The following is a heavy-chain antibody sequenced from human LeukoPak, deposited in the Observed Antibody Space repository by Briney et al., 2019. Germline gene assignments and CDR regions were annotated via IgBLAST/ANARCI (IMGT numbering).Heavy chain of an antibody. V-gene: IGHV4-4*02. CDR1: GGSISSSNW. J-gene: IGHJ4*02. CDR3: ARGDDDSSGYLDY. D-gene: IGHD3-22*01. Sequence: SGTLSLTCAVSGGSISSSNWWSWVRQPPGKGLEWIREIYHSGSTNYNPSLKSRVTISVDKSKNQFSLKLSSVTAADTAVYYCARGDDDSSGYLDYWGQGTLVAVSS. CDR2: IYHSGST.